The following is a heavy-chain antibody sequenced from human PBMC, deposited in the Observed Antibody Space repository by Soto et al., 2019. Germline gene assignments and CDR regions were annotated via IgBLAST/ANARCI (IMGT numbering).Heavy chain of an antibody. CDR2: ISAYNGNT. CDR1: GYTFTSYG. V-gene: IGHV1-18*01. D-gene: IGHD6-19*01. CDR3: AREAVFYRSGRYARKGIDY. J-gene: IGHJ4*02. Sequence: ASVKVSCKASGYTFTSYGISWVRQAPGQGLEWMGWISAYNGNTNYAQKLQGRVTMTTDTSTSTAYMELRSLRSDDTAVYYCAREAVFYRSGRYARKGIDYWGQGTLVTVSS.